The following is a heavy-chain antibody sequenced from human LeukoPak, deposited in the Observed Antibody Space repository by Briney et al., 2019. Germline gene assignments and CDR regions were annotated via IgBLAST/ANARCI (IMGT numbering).Heavy chain of an antibody. D-gene: IGHD1-14*01. V-gene: IGHV3-30*18. J-gene: IGHJ4*02. CDR1: GFPFSSFG. Sequence: GGSLRLSCAASGFPFSSFGMHWVRQAPGKGLEWVAVVSYDESHKYYADSVKGRFTVSRDNSRSTLYLQMNSLRADDTAVYFCTKDRSGRETGNQRDDYWGQGTLVTVSS. CDR2: VSYDESHK. CDR3: TKDRSGRETGNQRDDY.